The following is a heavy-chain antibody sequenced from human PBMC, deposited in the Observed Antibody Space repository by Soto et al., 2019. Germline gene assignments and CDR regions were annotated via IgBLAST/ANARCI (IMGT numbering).Heavy chain of an antibody. CDR2: ISSSSSYI. CDR3: ARGVKGIDY. Sequence: EVQLVESGGGLVKPGGSLRLSCAGSGFTFSSYSMYWVRHAPGKGLEWVSSISSSSSYIYYADSVKGRFTISRDNAKNSLYLQMNSLRDDDSAVYYCARGVKGIDYWGQGSLVTVAS. D-gene: IGHD6-13*01. CDR1: GFTFSSYS. J-gene: IGHJ4*02. V-gene: IGHV3-21*01.